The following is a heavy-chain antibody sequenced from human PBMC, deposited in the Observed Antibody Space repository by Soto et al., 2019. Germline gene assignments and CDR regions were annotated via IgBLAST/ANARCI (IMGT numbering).Heavy chain of an antibody. J-gene: IGHJ4*02. CDR2: IYYSGST. CDR1: GGSISSSSYY. Sequence: PSETLSLTCTVSGGSISSSSYYWGWIRQPPGKGLEWIGSIYYSGSTYYNPSLKSRVTISVDTSKNQFSLKLSSVTAADTAVYYCARQTRTQNGDYIGYWGQGTLVTVSS. CDR3: ARQTRTQNGDYIGY. D-gene: IGHD4-17*01. V-gene: IGHV4-39*01.